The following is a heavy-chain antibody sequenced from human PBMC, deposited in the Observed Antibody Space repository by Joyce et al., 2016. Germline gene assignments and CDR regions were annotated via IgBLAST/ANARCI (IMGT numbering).Heavy chain of an antibody. V-gene: IGHV3-7*01. Sequence: EVQLVESGGGLVQPGGSLRLSCAACGFTFSTTWMTWVRQVPGKGQEWVANIKPDGCENYYVGSVKGRFTISRDNAKNSLSLLMNSLRVDDTAVYYCATGGGMDVWGQGTMVTVSS. CDR2: IKPDGCEN. J-gene: IGHJ6*02. CDR1: GFTFSTTW. CDR3: ATGGGMDV.